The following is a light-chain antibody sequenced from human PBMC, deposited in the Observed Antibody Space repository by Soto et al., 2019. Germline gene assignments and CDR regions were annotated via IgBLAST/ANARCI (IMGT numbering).Light chain of an antibody. J-gene: IGKJ3*01. CDR3: QQYMNWPPFT. CDR2: GAS. V-gene: IGKV3-15*01. CDR1: QSVSRN. Sequence: EIVMTQSPATLSVSPGERATLSCRASQSVSRNLAWYQQKPGQAPRLLIYGASSRATGIPARFSGSGSGTEFTLTISSLQSEDFAVYFCQQYMNWPPFTLGPGTKVDIK.